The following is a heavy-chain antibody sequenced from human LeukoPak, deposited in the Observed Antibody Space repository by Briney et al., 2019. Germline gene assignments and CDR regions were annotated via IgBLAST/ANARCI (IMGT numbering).Heavy chain of an antibody. V-gene: IGHV1-18*01. D-gene: IGHD2-15*01. CDR3: ARVTLSEIVVFDI. CDR1: GYTFPSYG. J-gene: IGHJ3*02. Sequence: ASVKVSCKASGYTFPSYGISWVRQAPGQGLEWMGWISSYNGNTNYAQKLQGRVTMTTETSTSTAYMELRSLRSDDTAVYYCARVTLSEIVVFDIWGQGTMVTVSS. CDR2: ISSYNGNT.